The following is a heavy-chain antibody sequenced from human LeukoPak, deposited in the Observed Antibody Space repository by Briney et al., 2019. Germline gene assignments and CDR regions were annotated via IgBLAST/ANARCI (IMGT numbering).Heavy chain of an antibody. J-gene: IGHJ5*02. D-gene: IGHD6-19*01. CDR3: ARDRAVAGTRWFDP. Sequence: ASVKFSCKASGYTFTSYAMHWVRQAPGQRLEWMGWINAGNGNTKYSQKFQGRVTITRDTSASTAYMELSSLRSEDTAVYYCARDRAVAGTRWFDPWGQGTLVTVSS. V-gene: IGHV1-3*01. CDR2: INAGNGNT. CDR1: GYTFTSYA.